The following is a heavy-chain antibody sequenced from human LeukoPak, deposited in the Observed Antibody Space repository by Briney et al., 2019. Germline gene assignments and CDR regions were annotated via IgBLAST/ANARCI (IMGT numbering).Heavy chain of an antibody. CDR1: GGSISSGDYY. V-gene: IGHV4-30-4*01. Sequence: PSETLSLTCTVSGGSISSGDYYWSWIRQPPGKGLEWIGYIYYSGSTYYNPSLKSRVTISVDTSKNQFSLKLSSVTAADTAVYYCARDRLTGYSSEAAFDIWGQGTMVTVSS. CDR3: ARDRLTGYSSEAAFDI. J-gene: IGHJ3*02. D-gene: IGHD3-9*01. CDR2: IYYSGST.